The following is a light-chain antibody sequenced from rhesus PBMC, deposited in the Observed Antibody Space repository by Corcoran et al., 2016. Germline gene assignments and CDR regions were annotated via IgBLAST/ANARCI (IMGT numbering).Light chain of an antibody. Sequence: DIQMTQSPSSLSASVGDTVTITCRASQGISSYLNWFQQKPGKAPKLLIYAASSWESWVPSRFSGSGSVTDLTLNISSLQPEDFAVYYCLQHNSYPYSFGQGTKVEIK. CDR3: LQHNSYPYS. J-gene: IGKJ2*01. V-gene: IGKV1-28*03. CDR1: QGISSY. CDR2: AAS.